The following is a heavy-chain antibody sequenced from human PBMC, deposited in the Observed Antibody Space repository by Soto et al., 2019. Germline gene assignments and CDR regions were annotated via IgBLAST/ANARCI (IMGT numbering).Heavy chain of an antibody. Sequence: AGSLRLSCAASGFTFSSYAMSWVRKAPGKGLEWVSAISGSGGSTYYADSVKGRFTISRDNSKNTLYLQMNSLRAEDTAVYYCAKASRWDLLSHIGYYFGMDVWGQGTTVTVSS. V-gene: IGHV3-23*01. CDR2: ISGSGGST. CDR1: GFTFSSYA. J-gene: IGHJ6*02. CDR3: AKASRWDLLSHIGYYFGMDV. D-gene: IGHD1-26*01.